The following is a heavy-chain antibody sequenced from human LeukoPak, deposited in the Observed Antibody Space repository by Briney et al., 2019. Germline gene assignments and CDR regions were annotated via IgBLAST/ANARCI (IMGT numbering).Heavy chain of an antibody. J-gene: IGHJ4*02. CDR2: IYYSGST. CDR3: ASGCTNGVCYMIY. CDR1: GGSISSSSYY. D-gene: IGHD2-8*01. Sequence: SETLSLTCTVSGGSISSSSYYWGWIRQPPGKGLEWIGSIYYSGSTYYNPSLESRVTISVDTSKNQFSLKLSSVTAADTAVYYCASGCTNGVCYMIYWGQGTLVTVSS. V-gene: IGHV4-39*01.